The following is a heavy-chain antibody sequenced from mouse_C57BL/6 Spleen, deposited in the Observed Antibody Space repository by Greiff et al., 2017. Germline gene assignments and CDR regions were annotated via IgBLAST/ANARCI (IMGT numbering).Heavy chain of an antibody. J-gene: IGHJ2*01. Sequence: VQLQQPGAELVRPGSSVKLSCKASGYTFTSYWMHWVKQRPIQGLEWIGNIDPSDSETHYNQKFKDKATLTVDKSSSTAYMQLSSLTSEDSAVYYCARSLYGSSYVDYWGQGTTLTVSS. CDR3: ARSLYGSSYVDY. CDR2: IDPSDSET. V-gene: IGHV1-52*01. D-gene: IGHD1-1*01. CDR1: GYTFTSYW.